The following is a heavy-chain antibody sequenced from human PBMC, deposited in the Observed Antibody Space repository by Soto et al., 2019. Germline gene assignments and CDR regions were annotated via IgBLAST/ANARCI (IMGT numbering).Heavy chain of an antibody. CDR2: VNPSGGHT. D-gene: IGHD2-21*02. CDR1: GDTFTDYY. Sequence: QVQLVQSGAEVKKPGASVKVSCKASGDTFTDYYIHWVRQAPGQGLEWMGTVNPSGGHTTYAQHLLGRVTMTRDTSTSTLYIELTSLTSEDTAVYYCARGGHVVVVTAALDYWGQGTLVTVSS. V-gene: IGHV1-46*01. J-gene: IGHJ4*02. CDR3: ARGGHVVVVTAALDY.